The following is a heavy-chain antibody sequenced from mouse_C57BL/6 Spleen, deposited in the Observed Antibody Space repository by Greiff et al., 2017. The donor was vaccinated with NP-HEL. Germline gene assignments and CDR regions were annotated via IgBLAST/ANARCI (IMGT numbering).Heavy chain of an antibody. CDR1: GYTFTDYN. CDR2: INPNNGGT. J-gene: IGHJ4*01. CDR3: ARWGGSSPYAMDD. Sequence: EVQLQQSGPELVKPGASVKIPCKASGYTFTDYNMDWVKQSHGKSLEWIGDINPNNGGTIYNQKFKGKATLTVDKSSSTSYMELRSLTSEDTAVYYCARWGGSSPYAMDDWGQGTSVTVSS. V-gene: IGHV1-18*01. D-gene: IGHD1-1*01.